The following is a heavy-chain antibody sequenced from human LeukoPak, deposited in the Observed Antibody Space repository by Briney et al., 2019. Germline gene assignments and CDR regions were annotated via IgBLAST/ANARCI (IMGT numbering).Heavy chain of an antibody. CDR3: AKGPVSGSRSPLDY. CDR2: ISYDGSNK. CDR1: GITFNSYG. Sequence: GRSLTLSCAASGITFNSYGMHWVRQAPGKGLEWVAAISYDGSNKYYADSVKGRFTISRDNSKNTLYLEMIALRRKDTAVYYCAKGPVSGSRSPLDYWGQGTQVTVSS. D-gene: IGHD1-26*01. J-gene: IGHJ4*02. V-gene: IGHV3-30*18.